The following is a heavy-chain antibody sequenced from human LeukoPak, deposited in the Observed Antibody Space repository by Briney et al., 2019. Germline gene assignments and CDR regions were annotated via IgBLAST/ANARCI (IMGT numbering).Heavy chain of an antibody. Sequence: GRSLRLSCAASGFIFSHYAMHWVRQAPGKGLEWVAGIWSDGSNRFYAGSVNGRFTIFRDNAQNTVFLQMNSLRAEDTAMYYCARDAQRGFDYRNSLRYWGQGTLVSVSS. V-gene: IGHV3-33*01. CDR3: ARDAQRGFDYRNSLRY. CDR1: GFIFSHYA. CDR2: IWSDGSNR. D-gene: IGHD4-11*01. J-gene: IGHJ4*02.